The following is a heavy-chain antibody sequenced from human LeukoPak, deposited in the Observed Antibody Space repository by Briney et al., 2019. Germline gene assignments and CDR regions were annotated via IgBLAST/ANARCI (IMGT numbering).Heavy chain of an antibody. CDR2: IKSDGSYT. D-gene: IGHD5-18*01. CDR3: ARDVRGGYHDY. V-gene: IGHV3-74*01. Sequence: SGGSLRISCAASGLTFSGYWMHWVRQAQGKGLVWVSRIKSDGSYTAYADSVKGRFTISRDNAKNTLYLQMNSLRAEDTAVYYCARDVRGGYHDYWGQGTLVTVSS. CDR1: GLTFSGYW. J-gene: IGHJ4*02.